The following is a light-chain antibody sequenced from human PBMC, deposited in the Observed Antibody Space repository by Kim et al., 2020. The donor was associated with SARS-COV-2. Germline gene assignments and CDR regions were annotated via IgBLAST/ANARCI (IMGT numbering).Light chain of an antibody. V-gene: IGKV1-27*01. J-gene: IGKJ1*01. CDR2: AAS. CDR1: QGISKD. CDR3: QKYNGAPWT. Sequence: SAAVGDRVTITCRESQGISKDLAWYQQKPGNAPKLLIFAASALQSGVPTRFSGSGSGTDFTLTISSLQPEDVATYYCQKYNGAPWTFGQGTKWRS.